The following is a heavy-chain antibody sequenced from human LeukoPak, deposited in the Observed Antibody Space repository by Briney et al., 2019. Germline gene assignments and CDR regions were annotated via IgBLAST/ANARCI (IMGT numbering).Heavy chain of an antibody. Sequence: GESLKISCNGSGYXFTSFWIGWVRQMPGKGLEWMGIIYPGDSYTTYSPAFQGQVTISADKSITTAYLQWSSLKASDTAMYYCASKGDLGGFFDYWGQGTLVTVSS. J-gene: IGHJ4*02. D-gene: IGHD3-16*01. V-gene: IGHV5-51*01. CDR1: GYXFTSFW. CDR2: IYPGDSYT. CDR3: ASKGDLGGFFDY.